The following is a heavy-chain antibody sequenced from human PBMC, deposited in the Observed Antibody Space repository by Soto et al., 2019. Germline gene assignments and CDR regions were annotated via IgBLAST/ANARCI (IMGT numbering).Heavy chain of an antibody. CDR3: AKDTGYDFWSGYPNFDY. CDR1: GFTFSSYG. J-gene: IGHJ4*02. Sequence: QVQLVESGGGVVQPGRSLRLSCAASGFTFSSYGMHWVRQAPGKGLEWVAVISYDGSNKYYADSVKGRFTISRDNSKNTLYLQMNSLRAEDKAVYYCAKDTGYDFWSGYPNFDYWGQGTLVTVSS. D-gene: IGHD3-3*01. V-gene: IGHV3-30*18. CDR2: ISYDGSNK.